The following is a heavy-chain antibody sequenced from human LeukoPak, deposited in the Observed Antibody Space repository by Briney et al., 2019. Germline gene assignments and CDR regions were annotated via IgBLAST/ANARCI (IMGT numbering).Heavy chain of an antibody. CDR1: GFTFSSYA. J-gene: IGHJ6*03. Sequence: GGSLRLSCAASGFTFSSYAMSWVRQAPGKGLEWVSAISGSGGSTYYADSVKGRFTISRDNSKNTLYLQMNSLRVEDMAVYYCAKDRTIVTTYYNYYMDVWGKGTTVTVSS. CDR3: AKDRTIVTTYYNYYMDV. D-gene: IGHD4-11*01. CDR2: ISGSGGST. V-gene: IGHV3-23*01.